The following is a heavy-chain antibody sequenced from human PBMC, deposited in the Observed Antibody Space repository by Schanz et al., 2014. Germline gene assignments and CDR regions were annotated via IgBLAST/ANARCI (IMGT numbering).Heavy chain of an antibody. Sequence: VQLLESGGGLVQPGGSLRLSCAASGFTFRDYYMSWIRQAPGKGLEWVSDISSGSSYANYADSVKGRFSISRDNAKNSLFLQMNRLRAEDTALYYCAIIGVMVAVAGTRADYWGHGTLVTVSS. D-gene: IGHD6-19*01. CDR2: ISSGSSYA. CDR3: AIIGVMVAVAGTRADY. CDR1: GFTFRDYY. V-gene: IGHV3-11*03. J-gene: IGHJ4*01.